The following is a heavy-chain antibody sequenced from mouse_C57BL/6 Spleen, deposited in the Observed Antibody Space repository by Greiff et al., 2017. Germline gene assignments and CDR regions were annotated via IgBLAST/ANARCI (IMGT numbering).Heavy chain of an antibody. CDR1: GYAFSSSW. CDR2: IYPGDGDT. D-gene: IGHD4-1*01. Sequence: QVTLKESVPELVKPGASVKISCKASGYAFSSSWMNWVKQRPGKGLEWIGRIYPGDGDTNYNGKFKGKATLTADKSSSTAYMQLSSLTSEDSAVYICARSRTGTYYFDYWGKGTTLTVSS. J-gene: IGHJ2*01. V-gene: IGHV1-82*01. CDR3: ARSRTGTYYFDY.